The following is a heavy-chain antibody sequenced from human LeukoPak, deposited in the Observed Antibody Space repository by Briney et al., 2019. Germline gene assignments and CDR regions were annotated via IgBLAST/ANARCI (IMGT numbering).Heavy chain of an antibody. CDR2: ISAYNGNT. D-gene: IGHD2-15*01. CDR1: GYTFTSYG. J-gene: IGHJ6*03. CDR3: AREFAGGNFYYYYMDV. V-gene: IGHV1-18*04. Sequence: ASVKVSCKASGYTFTSYGISWVRQAPGQGLEWMGWISAYNGNTNYAQKLQGRVTMTTDTSTRTAYMELRSLRSDDTAVYYCAREFAGGNFYYYYMDVWGKGTTVTVSS.